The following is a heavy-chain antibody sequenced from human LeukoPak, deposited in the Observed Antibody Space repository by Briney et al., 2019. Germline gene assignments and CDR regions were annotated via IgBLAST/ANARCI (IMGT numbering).Heavy chain of an antibody. CDR2: VNPNSGGT. J-gene: IGHJ4*02. CDR1: GYTFTGYY. CDR3: ARDSGYDSSYFDY. D-gene: IGHD5-12*01. Sequence: ASVKVSCKASGYTFTGYYMHWVRQAPGQGLEWMGWVNPNSGGTNYAQKFQGRVTMTRDTSISTAYMELSRLRSDDTAVYYCARDSGYDSSYFDYWGQGTLVTVS. V-gene: IGHV1-2*02.